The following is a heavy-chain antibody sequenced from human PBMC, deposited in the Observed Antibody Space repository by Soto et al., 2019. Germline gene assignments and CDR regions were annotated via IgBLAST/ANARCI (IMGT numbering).Heavy chain of an antibody. CDR2: IRSKANSYAT. CDR3: TSRRYIQTTRPAFDI. V-gene: IGHV3-73*01. J-gene: IGHJ3*02. Sequence: PVGSLRLSCAASGFTFSGSAMHWVRQASGKGLEWVGRIRSKANSYATAYAASVKGRFTISRDDSKNTAYLQMNSLKTEDTAVYYCTSRRYIQTTRPAFDIWGQGTMVTVSS. CDR1: GFTFSGSA. D-gene: IGHD2-2*02.